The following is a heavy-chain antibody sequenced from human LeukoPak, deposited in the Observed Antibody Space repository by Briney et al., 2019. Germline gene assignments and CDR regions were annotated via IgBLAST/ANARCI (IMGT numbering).Heavy chain of an antibody. J-gene: IGHJ6*03. V-gene: IGHV4-59*01. D-gene: IGHD6-6*01. CDR1: GGSISSYY. Sequence: PSETLSLTCTVSGGSISSYYWSWIRQPPGKGLEWIGYIYYSGSTNYNPSLKSRVTISVDTSKNQFSLKLSSVTAADTAVYYCARGRRPEYSSSVLDYYYYYMDVWGKGTTVTVSS. CDR2: IYYSGST. CDR3: ARGRRPEYSSSVLDYYYYYMDV.